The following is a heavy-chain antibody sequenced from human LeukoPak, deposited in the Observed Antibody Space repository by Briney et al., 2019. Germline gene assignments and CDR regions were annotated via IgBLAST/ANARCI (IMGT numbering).Heavy chain of an antibody. CDR1: GFTFSSYG. CDR2: ISYDGSNK. D-gene: IGHD3-10*01. V-gene: IGHV3-30*18. J-gene: IGHJ4*02. Sequence: HPGGSLRLSCAASGFTFSSYGMHWVRQAPGKGLEWVAVISYDGSNKYYADSVKGRFTISRDNSKNTLYLQMNSLRAEDTAVYYCAKGLLWFGELLGFDYWGQGTLVTVSS. CDR3: AKGLLWFGELLGFDY.